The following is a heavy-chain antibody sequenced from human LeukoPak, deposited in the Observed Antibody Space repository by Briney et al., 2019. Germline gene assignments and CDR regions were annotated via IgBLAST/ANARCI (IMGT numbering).Heavy chain of an antibody. V-gene: IGHV4-61*02. CDR1: GGSISSGGYY. J-gene: IGHJ6*02. D-gene: IGHD3-10*01. Sequence: SQTLSLTCTVSGGSISSGGYYWSWIRQPAGKGLEWIGRIYISGSTNYNPSLKSRVTMSADTSKNQFSLKLTSVTAADTAVYYCARDKGFMVRGVINYGMDVWGQGTTVTVSS. CDR3: ARDKGFMVRGVINYGMDV. CDR2: IYISGST.